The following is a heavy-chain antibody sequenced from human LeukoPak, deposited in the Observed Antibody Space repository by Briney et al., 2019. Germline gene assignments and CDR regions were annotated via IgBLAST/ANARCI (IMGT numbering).Heavy chain of an antibody. Sequence: GGSLRLSCAASGFTFRSYAMSWVRQAPGKGLEWVSIISGSGGTTYYADSVKGRFTISRDNSKNTLYLQMNSLRTEDSAMYYCARPNSGPFDYWGQGTLVTVSS. D-gene: IGHD5-12*01. J-gene: IGHJ4*02. V-gene: IGHV3-23*01. CDR3: ARPNSGPFDY. CDR2: ISGSGGTT. CDR1: GFTFRSYA.